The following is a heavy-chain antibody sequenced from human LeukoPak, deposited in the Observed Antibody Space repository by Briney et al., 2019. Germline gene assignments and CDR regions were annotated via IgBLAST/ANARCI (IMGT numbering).Heavy chain of an antibody. CDR3: ASSPDYYDSSGYYYVLRD. Sequence: SETLSLTCTVSGGSISSYYWSWIQQPPGKGLEWIGYIYYSGSTNYNPSLKSRVTISVDTSKNQFSLKLSSVTAADTAVYYCASSPDYYDSSGYYYVLRDWGQGTLVTVSS. D-gene: IGHD3-22*01. J-gene: IGHJ4*02. V-gene: IGHV4-59*08. CDR1: GGSISSYY. CDR2: IYYSGST.